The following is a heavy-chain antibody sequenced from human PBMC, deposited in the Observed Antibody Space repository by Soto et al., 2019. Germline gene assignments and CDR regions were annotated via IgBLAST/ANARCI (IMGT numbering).Heavy chain of an antibody. CDR1: GFTFSSYG. J-gene: IGHJ3*02. CDR3: ARAGLVNAFDI. V-gene: IGHV3-33*01. CDR2: IWYDGSNK. Sequence: GGSLRLSCAASGFTFSSYGMHWVRQAPGKGLEWVAVIWYDGSNKYYADSVKGRFTISRDNSKNTLYLQMNSLRAEDTAVYYCARAGLVNAFDIWGQGTMVTVSS. D-gene: IGHD3-9*01.